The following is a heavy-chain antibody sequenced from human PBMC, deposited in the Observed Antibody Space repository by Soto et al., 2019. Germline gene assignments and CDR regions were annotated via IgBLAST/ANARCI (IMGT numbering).Heavy chain of an antibody. CDR1: GYTFTHYY. V-gene: IGHV1-46*01. CDR3: ARDLAAGDH. J-gene: IGHJ4*02. CDR2: INPASGST. D-gene: IGHD6-13*01. Sequence: QVQLVQSGAEVKKPGASVKLSCRTSGYTFTHYYIHWVRQAPGQGLEWLAIINPASGSTNYAQDFQGRVNLTMDTSTTTVYVELSDLRAEDTAIFYCARDLAAGDHWGQGTLVTVSS.